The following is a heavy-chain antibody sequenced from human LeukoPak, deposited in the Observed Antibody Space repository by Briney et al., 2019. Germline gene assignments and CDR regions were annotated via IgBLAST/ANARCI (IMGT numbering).Heavy chain of an antibody. J-gene: IGHJ4*02. V-gene: IGHV4-61*02. CDR2: IYTSGST. D-gene: IGHD2-2*01. Sequence: PSETLSLTCTVSGGSISSGSYYWSWIRQPAGKGLEWIGRIYTSGSTNYNPSLKSRVTISVDTSKNQFSLKLSSVTAADTAVYYCATSGSHCSSTSRYGPPDQYYFDYWGQGTLVTVSS. CDR3: ATSGSHCSSTSRYGPPDQYYFDY. CDR1: GGSISSGSYY.